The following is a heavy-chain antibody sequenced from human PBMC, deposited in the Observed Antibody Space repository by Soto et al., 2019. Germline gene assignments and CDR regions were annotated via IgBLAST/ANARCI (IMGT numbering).Heavy chain of an antibody. CDR2: IKSKTDGGTT. CDR1: GFTFSNAW. D-gene: IGHD6-13*01. Sequence: PGGSLRLSCAASGFTFSNAWMSWVRQAPGKGLEWVGRIKSKTDGGTTDYAAPVKGRFTISRDDSKNTLYLQMNSLKTGDTAVYYCTTDLAAAGYYYYGMDVWGQGTTVTVSS. J-gene: IGHJ6*02. CDR3: TTDLAAAGYYYYGMDV. V-gene: IGHV3-15*01.